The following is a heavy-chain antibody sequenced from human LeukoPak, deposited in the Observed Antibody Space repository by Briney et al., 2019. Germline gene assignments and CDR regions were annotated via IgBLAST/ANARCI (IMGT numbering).Heavy chain of an antibody. CDR2: MWYDGTNK. J-gene: IGHJ4*02. Sequence: GGSLRLSCVASGFSFSSFGMHWVRQAPGKGLEWVAVMWYDGTNKEYAESVKGRFTISRDNSKKTLYLQMNRLRAEDTAVYYCVKGDSDFFDYWGQGTLVTVSS. CDR1: GFSFSSFG. CDR3: VKGDSDFFDY. V-gene: IGHV3-33*06. D-gene: IGHD2-15*01.